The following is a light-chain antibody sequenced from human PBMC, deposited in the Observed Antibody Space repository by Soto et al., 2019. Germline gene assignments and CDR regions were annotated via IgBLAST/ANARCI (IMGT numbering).Light chain of an antibody. CDR2: KAS. CDR3: QHYNSYSEA. J-gene: IGKJ1*01. Sequence: DIQMTQSPSPLSGSVGDRVTITCRASQTISSWLAWYQQKPGKAPKLLIYKASTLKSGVPSGFSGSGSGTEFTLTISSLQPDDFSTYYCQHYNSYSEAFGQGTKVELK. CDR1: QTISSW. V-gene: IGKV1-5*03.